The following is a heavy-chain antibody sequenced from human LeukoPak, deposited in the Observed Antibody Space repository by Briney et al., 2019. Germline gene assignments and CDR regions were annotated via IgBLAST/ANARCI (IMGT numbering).Heavy chain of an antibody. CDR1: GGSISSGSYY. J-gene: IGHJ6*02. CDR2: IYTSGST. D-gene: IGHD5-12*01. Sequence: SETLSLTCTDSGGSISSGSYYWSWIRQPAGKGLEWIGRIYTSGSTNYNPSLKSRVTISVDTSKNQFSLKLSSVTAADTAVYYCARSGGWLRYYYYGMDVWGQGTTVTVSS. CDR3: ARSGGWLRYYYYGMDV. V-gene: IGHV4-61*02.